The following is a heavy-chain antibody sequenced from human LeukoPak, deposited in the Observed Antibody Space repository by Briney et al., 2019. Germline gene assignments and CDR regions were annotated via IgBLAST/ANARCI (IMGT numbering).Heavy chain of an antibody. Sequence: PGGSLILSCAASGFTFSSYGMHWVRQAPGKGLEWVAVISYDGSNKYYADSVKGRFTISRDNSKNTLYLQMNSLRAEDTAVYYCAKSNREDIVVVPAALRDYYFDYWGQGTLVTVSS. CDR3: AKSNREDIVVVPAALRDYYFDY. CDR1: GFTFSSYG. CDR2: ISYDGSNK. V-gene: IGHV3-30*18. D-gene: IGHD2-2*01. J-gene: IGHJ4*02.